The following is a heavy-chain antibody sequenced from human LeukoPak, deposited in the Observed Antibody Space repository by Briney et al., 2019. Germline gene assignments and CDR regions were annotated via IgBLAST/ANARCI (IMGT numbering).Heavy chain of an antibody. J-gene: IGHJ4*02. CDR1: GFTFSSYA. D-gene: IGHD2-21*01. V-gene: IGHV3-30-3*01. CDR2: TSYDGSNK. Sequence: GGSLRLSCVVSGFTFSSYAMHWVRQAPDRGLEWVAVTSYDGSNKYYADSVKGRFTISRDNSKNTLYLQMNSLRAEDTAVYYCARGVGGADYWGQGTLVTVSS. CDR3: ARGVGGADY.